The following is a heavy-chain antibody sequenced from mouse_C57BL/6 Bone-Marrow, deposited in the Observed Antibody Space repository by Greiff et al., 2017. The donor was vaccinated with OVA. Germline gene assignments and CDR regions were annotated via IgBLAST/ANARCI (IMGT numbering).Heavy chain of an antibody. D-gene: IGHD4-1*01. CDR3: ARHPGTAY. Sequence: EVKVEESGGGLVQPGGSLKLSCAASGFTFSDYYMYWVRQTPEKRLEWVAYISNGGGSTYYPDTVKGRFTISRDNAKNTLYLQMSRLKSEDTAMYYCARHPGTAYWGQGTLVTVSA. V-gene: IGHV5-12*01. J-gene: IGHJ3*01. CDR2: ISNGGGST. CDR1: GFTFSDYY.